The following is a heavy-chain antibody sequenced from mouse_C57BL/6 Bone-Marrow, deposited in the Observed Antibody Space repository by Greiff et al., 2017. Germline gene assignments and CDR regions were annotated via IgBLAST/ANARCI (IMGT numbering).Heavy chain of an antibody. D-gene: IGHD1-1*01. CDR1: GFTFSDYY. Sequence: EVQGVESGGGLVQPGGSLKLSCAASGFTFSDYYMYWVRQTPEKRLEWVAYISNGGGSTYYPDTVKGRFTISRDNAKNTLYLQMSRLKSEDTAMYYCARRYYYGSSHYYAMDYWGQGTSVTVSS. V-gene: IGHV5-12*01. J-gene: IGHJ4*01. CDR3: ARRYYYGSSHYYAMDY. CDR2: ISNGGGST.